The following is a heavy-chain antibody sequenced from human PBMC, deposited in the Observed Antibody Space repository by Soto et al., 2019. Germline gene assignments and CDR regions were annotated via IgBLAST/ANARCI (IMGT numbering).Heavy chain of an antibody. J-gene: IGHJ6*02. CDR3: ARLAAAGPYYYGMDV. D-gene: IGHD6-13*01. CDR1: GGSISSGGYY. V-gene: IGHV4-31*03. Sequence: SETLSLTCTVSGGSISSGGYYWSWIRQHPGKGLEWIGYIYYSGSTYYNPSLKSRVTISVDTSKNQFSLKLSSVTAADTAVYYCARLAAAGPYYYGMDVWGQGTTVTVS. CDR2: IYYSGST.